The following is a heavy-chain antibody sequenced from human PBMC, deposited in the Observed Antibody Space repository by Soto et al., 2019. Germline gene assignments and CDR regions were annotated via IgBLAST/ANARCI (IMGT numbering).Heavy chain of an antibody. CDR2: IRSKAYGGTT. J-gene: IGHJ3*01. CDR1: GFSFGDFG. D-gene: IGHD6-13*01. V-gene: IGHV3-49*04. CDR3: TVEAKAAADFAFDV. Sequence: GGSLRLSCTTSGFSFGDFGVSWVRQAPGKGLEWVGFIRSKAYGGTTEYATSVKGRFIISRDDSKSIAYLQMNSLKTEDTAVYYCTVEAKAAADFAFDVWGQGTMVTVSS.